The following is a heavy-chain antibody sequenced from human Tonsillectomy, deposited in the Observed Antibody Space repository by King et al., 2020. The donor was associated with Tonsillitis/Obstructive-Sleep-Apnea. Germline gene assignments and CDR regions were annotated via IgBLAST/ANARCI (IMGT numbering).Heavy chain of an antibody. CDR1: GGSISSGGYY. CDR2: IYYSGST. Sequence: QLQESGPGLVKPSQTLSLTCTVSGGSISSGGYYWSWIRQHPGKGLEWIGYIYYSGSTYYNPSLKSLVTISVDTSKNQFSLKLSSVTAADTAVYYCAGVVLTVHNTTFGATYYYYYMDVWGKGTTVTVSS. J-gene: IGHJ6*03. CDR3: AGVVLTVHNTTFGATYYYYYMDV. V-gene: IGHV4-31*01. D-gene: IGHD2/OR15-2a*01.